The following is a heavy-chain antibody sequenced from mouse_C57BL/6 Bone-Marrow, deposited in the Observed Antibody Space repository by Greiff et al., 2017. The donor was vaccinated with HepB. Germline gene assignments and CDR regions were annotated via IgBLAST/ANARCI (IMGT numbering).Heavy chain of an antibody. CDR3: ASTWDEGY. J-gene: IGHJ2*01. Sequence: QVQLKQPGAELVKPGASVKLSCKASGYTFTSYWMQWVKQRPGQGLEWIGEIDPSDSYTNYNQKFKGKATLTVDTSSSTAYMQLSSLTSEDSAVYYCASTWDEGYWGQGTTLTVSS. D-gene: IGHD4-1*01. CDR1: GYTFTSYW. V-gene: IGHV1-50*01. CDR2: IDPSDSYT.